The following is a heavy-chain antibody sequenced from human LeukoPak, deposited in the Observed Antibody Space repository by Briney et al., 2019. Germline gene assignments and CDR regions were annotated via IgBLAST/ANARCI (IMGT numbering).Heavy chain of an antibody. CDR2: IKQDGSEK. J-gene: IGHJ6*03. D-gene: IGHD1-1*01. V-gene: IGHV3-7*01. Sequence: GGSLRLSCAASGFTFSLYWMSWVRQAPGRGLEWVANIKQDGSEKYYVDSVKGRFTISRDNAKNSLSLQMNSLRAEDTAVYYRVRDRLLEDRDYHYYYYMDVWGIGTTVTVSS. CDR3: VRDRLLEDRDYHYYYYMDV. CDR1: GFTFSLYW.